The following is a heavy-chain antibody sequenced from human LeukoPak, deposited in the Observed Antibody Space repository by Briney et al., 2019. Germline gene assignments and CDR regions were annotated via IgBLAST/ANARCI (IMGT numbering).Heavy chain of an antibody. CDR2: MNPNSGRT. J-gene: IGHJ4*02. Sequence: ASVKVSCKASGYALTSYDINWVRQATGQGLEWMGWMNPNSGRTGYAQNFQGRITITRNTSISTAYMELSSLRSEDTAVYYCARTHGVAAAGGIDYWGQGTLVTVSS. D-gene: IGHD6-13*01. CDR3: ARTHGVAAAGGIDY. CDR1: GYALTSYD. V-gene: IGHV1-8*01.